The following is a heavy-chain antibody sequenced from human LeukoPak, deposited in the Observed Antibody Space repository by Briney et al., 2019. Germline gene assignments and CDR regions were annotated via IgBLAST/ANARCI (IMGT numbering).Heavy chain of an antibody. CDR3: ARSHSSSSGYFQH. J-gene: IGHJ1*01. D-gene: IGHD6-6*01. V-gene: IGHV3-30*02. Sequence: GGSLRLSCAGSGFSFSSYGMHWVRQAPGKGLEWMAFIRSDGSNKYYADSVKGRFTISRDNSKNTLYLQMNSLRAEDTAVYYCARSHSSSSGYFQHWGQGTLVTVSS. CDR1: GFSFSSYG. CDR2: IRSDGSNK.